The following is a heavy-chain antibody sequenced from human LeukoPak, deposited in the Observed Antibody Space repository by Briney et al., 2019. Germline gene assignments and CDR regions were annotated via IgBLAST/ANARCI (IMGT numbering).Heavy chain of an antibody. CDR2: FDPEDGET. V-gene: IGHV1-24*01. CDR3: ATWATLKWELPREQVTYWYFDL. D-gene: IGHD1-26*01. CDR1: GYTLTELS. Sequence: GASVKVSCKVSGYTLTELSMHWVRQAPGKGLEWMGGFDPEDGETIYAQKFQGRVTMTEDTSTDTAYMELSSLRSEDTAVYYCATWATLKWELPREQVTYWYFDLWGRGTLVTVSS. J-gene: IGHJ2*01.